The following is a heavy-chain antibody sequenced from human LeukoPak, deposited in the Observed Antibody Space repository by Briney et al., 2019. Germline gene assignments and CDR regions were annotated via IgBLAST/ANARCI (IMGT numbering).Heavy chain of an antibody. CDR3: ARSDTYYHDSSPPYYFDY. V-gene: IGHV4-4*07. J-gene: IGHJ4*02. CDR1: GGSISSYY. Sequence: SETLSLTCTVSGGSISSYYWSWIRQPAGKGLEWIGRIYTSGSTNYNPSLKSRVTMSVDTSKNQFSLKLSSVTAADTAVYYCARSDTYYHDSSPPYYFDYWGQGTLVTVSS. D-gene: IGHD3-22*01. CDR2: IYTSGST.